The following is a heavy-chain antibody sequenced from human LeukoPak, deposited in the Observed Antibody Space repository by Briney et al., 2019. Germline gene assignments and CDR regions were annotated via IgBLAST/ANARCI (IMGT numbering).Heavy chain of an antibody. V-gene: IGHV1-46*01. CDR3: ARDQGVTDPPPYGLDV. D-gene: IGHD3-10*01. Sequence: GASVKVSCKASGYTFTNYYIHWVRQAPGQGLEWMGIINPSGSSTSYAQKFQGRVTMTRDTSTSTVYMELSSLRSEDTAVYYCARDQGVTDPPPYGLDVWGQGTTVTVSS. CDR1: GYTFTNYY. CDR2: INPSGSST. J-gene: IGHJ6*02.